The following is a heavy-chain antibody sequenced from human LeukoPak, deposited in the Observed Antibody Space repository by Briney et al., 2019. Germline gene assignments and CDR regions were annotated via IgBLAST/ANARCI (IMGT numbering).Heavy chain of an antibody. V-gene: IGHV3-33*03. J-gene: IGHJ4*02. Sequence: PGRSLRLSCAASGFTFSSYGMHWVRQAPGKGLEWVAVIWYDGSNKYYADSVKGRFTIFRDNSKNTVFLYMSSLRADDTAVYYCAKDKVPDGRWNFDYWGRGTLVTVSS. D-gene: IGHD1-1*01. CDR1: GFTFSSYG. CDR3: AKDKVPDGRWNFDY. CDR2: IWYDGSNK.